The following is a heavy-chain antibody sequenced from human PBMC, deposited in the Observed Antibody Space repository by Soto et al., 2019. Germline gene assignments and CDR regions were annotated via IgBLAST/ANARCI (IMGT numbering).Heavy chain of an antibody. V-gene: IGHV4-39*01. Sequence: PSETLSLTCTVSGGSISSSSYYWGWIRQPPGKGLEWIGSIYYSGSTYYNPSLKSRVTISVDTSKNQFSLKLSSVTAADTAVYSCPRHDFLAARPVWFDPWGQGTLVTVSS. CDR2: IYYSGST. J-gene: IGHJ5*02. CDR3: PRHDFLAARPVWFDP. CDR1: GGSISSSSYY. D-gene: IGHD6-6*01.